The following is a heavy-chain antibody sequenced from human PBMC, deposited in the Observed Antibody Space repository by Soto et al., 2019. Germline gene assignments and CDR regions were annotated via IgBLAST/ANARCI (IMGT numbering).Heavy chain of an antibody. CDR2: IRSKANSYAT. Sequence: GGSLRLSCAASGFTFSGSAMHWVRQASGKGLEGVGRIRSKANSYATAYAASVKGRFTISRDDSKNTAYLQMNSLKTEDTAVYYCTRHPDYGDYAYYYYYMDVWGKGTTVTVSS. CDR3: TRHPDYGDYAYYYYYMDV. V-gene: IGHV3-73*01. D-gene: IGHD4-17*01. J-gene: IGHJ6*03. CDR1: GFTFSGSA.